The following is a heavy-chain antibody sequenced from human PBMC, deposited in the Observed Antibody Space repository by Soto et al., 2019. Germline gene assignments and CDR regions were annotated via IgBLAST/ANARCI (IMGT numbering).Heavy chain of an antibody. D-gene: IGHD3-22*01. CDR3: ARAYYDSSGYSLDP. CDR1: GGSISWGGYY. CDR2: IYYSGSM. Sequence: PSETLSLTCTVSGGSISWGGYYWRWIRQPPGKGLEWIGYIYYSGSMNYNPSLRSRVIISDDTSKNQIFLRLSSVTAADTAVYYCARAYYDSSGYSLDPWGQGILVTVSS. J-gene: IGHJ5*02. V-gene: IGHV4-61*08.